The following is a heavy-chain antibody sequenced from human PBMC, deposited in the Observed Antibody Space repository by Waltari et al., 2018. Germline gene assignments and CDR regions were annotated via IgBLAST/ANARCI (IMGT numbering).Heavy chain of an antibody. J-gene: IGHJ3*02. CDR3: AKSSFPCGGDCRVMAFDI. Sequence: EVQLLESGGGLVQPGGSLRLSCAASGFTFSSYAMSWVRQAPGKGLEWVSAISGRGGSTYYADSVKGRFTISRDNSKNTLYLQMNSLRAEDTAVYYCAKSSFPCGGDCRVMAFDIWGQGTMVTVSS. D-gene: IGHD2-21*02. CDR2: ISGRGGST. V-gene: IGHV3-23*01. CDR1: GFTFSSYA.